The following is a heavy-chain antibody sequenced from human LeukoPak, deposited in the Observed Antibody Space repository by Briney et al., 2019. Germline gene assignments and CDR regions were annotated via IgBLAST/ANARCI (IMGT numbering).Heavy chain of an antibody. CDR3: AKVAVAGIHSSLYFDY. D-gene: IGHD6-19*01. CDR1: GFTFSSYA. V-gene: IGHV3-23*01. CDR2: ISGSGGST. J-gene: IGHJ4*02. Sequence: GGSLRLSCAASGFTFSSYAMSWVRQAPGKGLEWVSAISGSGGSTYYADSVKGRFTISRDISKNTLYLQMNSLRAEDTAVYYCAKVAVAGIHSSLYFDYWGQGTLVTVSS.